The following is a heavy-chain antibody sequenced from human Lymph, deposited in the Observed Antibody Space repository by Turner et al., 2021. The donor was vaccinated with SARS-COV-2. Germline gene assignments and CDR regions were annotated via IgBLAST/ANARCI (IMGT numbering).Heavy chain of an antibody. CDR2: INPNSGGT. V-gene: IGHV1-2*02. CDR1: GYTFTGSY. CDR3: ARDVERYNDFWSGYSGGYGMDV. Sequence: QVQLVQSGAEVKKPGASLKVSCKASGYTFTGSYMHWVRQAPGQGLEWMGWINPNSGGTNYAQKFQGRVTMTRDTSISAAYMELSRLRSDDTAVYYCARDVERYNDFWSGYSGGYGMDVWGQGTTVTVSS. D-gene: IGHD3-3*01. J-gene: IGHJ6*02.